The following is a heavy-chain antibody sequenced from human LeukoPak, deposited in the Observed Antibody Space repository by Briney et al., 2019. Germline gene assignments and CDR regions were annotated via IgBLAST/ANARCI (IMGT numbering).Heavy chain of an antibody. CDR3: SKDLTSDFGGDLDP. CDR1: GFTFSSYG. D-gene: IGHD3-10*01. V-gene: IGHV3-30*02. Sequence: PGGSLRLSCAASGFTFSSYGMHWVRQAPGKGLEWVALISFDGSQKYYADSVKGRFTFSRDNSKSTVYLQMDSLRVEDAAVYYCSKDLTSDFGGDLDPWGQGTLVTVSS. CDR2: ISFDGSQK. J-gene: IGHJ5*02.